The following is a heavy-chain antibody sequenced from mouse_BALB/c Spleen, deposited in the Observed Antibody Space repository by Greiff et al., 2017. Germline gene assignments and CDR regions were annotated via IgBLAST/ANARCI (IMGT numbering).Heavy chain of an antibody. V-gene: IGHV1-15*01. J-gene: IGHJ4*01. CDR2: IDPETGGT. CDR1: GYTFTDYE. Sequence: VQLQQSGAELVRPGASVTLSCKASGYTFTDYEMHWVKQTPVHGLEWIGAIDPETGGTAYNQKFKGKATLTADKSSSTAYMELRSLTSEDSAVYYCTRYPYYAMDYWGQGTSVTVSS. CDR3: TRYPYYAMDY.